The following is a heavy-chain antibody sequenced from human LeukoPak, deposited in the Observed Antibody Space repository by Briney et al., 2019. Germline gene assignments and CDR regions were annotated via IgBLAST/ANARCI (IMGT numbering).Heavy chain of an antibody. CDR2: ISSDSSYI. J-gene: IGHJ4*02. V-gene: IGHV3-21*01. CDR3: ASLPWLVLWIYY. Sequence: GGSLRLSSVASGFTFSSLAMNWVRQAPGKGLEWVSSISSDSSYIDYADSVKGRFTISRDNARNSLYLQMNNLRAEDTAVYFCASLPWLVLWIYYWGQGTLVPLFS. D-gene: IGHD6-19*01. CDR1: GFTFSSLA.